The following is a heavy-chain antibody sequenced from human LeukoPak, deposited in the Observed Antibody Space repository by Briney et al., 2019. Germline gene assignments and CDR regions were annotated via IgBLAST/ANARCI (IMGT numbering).Heavy chain of an antibody. CDR1: GGTFSSYA. Sequence: SVKVSCKASGGTFSSYAISWVRQAPGQGLEWMGRIIPIFGTANYAQKFQGRVTITADKSTSTAYMELSSLRSEDPAVYYCAKGDIVVVTAIQHAFDIWGQGTMVTVSS. D-gene: IGHD2-21*02. J-gene: IGHJ3*02. CDR3: AKGDIVVVTAIQHAFDI. CDR2: IIPIFGTA. V-gene: IGHV1-69*06.